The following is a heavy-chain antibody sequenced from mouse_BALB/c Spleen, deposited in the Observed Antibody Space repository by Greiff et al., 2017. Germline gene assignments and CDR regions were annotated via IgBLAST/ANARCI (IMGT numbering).Heavy chain of an antibody. CDR1: GFNIKDTY. CDR2: IDPANGNT. V-gene: IGHV14-3*02. J-gene: IGHJ1*01. D-gene: IGHD1-1*01. CDR3: ALITTVVATSYWYFDV. Sequence: EVKLMESGAELVKPGASVKLSCTASGFNIKDTYMHWVKQRPEQGLEWIGRIDPANGNTKYDPKFQGKATITADTSSNTAYLQLSSLTSEDTAVYYCALITTVVATSYWYFDVWGAGTTVTVSS.